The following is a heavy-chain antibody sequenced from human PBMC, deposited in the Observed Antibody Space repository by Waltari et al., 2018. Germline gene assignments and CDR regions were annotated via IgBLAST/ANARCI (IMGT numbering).Heavy chain of an antibody. V-gene: IGHV3-9*01. CDR3: AKDIQAGYSYGGNWFDP. CDR2: ISWNSGSI. Sequence: EVQLVESGGGLVQPGRSLRLSCAASGFTFDDYAMHWVRHAPGKGLEWVSGISWNSGSIGYADSVKGRFTISRDNAKNSLYLQMNSLRAEDTALYYCAKDIQAGYSYGGNWFDPWGQGTLVTVSS. J-gene: IGHJ5*02. CDR1: GFTFDDYA. D-gene: IGHD5-18*01.